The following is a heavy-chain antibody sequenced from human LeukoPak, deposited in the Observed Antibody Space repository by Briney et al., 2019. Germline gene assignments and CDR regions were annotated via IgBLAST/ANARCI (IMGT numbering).Heavy chain of an antibody. CDR1: GYKFSSYW. Sequence: GESLKISCEASGYKFSSYWIGWVRQMPGKGLELMGIIYPGDSNIRYRPSFQGQVTISADMSISTAYLQWSSLKDSDTAMYYCVRRASYYDGLDYWGQGTLVTVSS. CDR2: IYPGDSNI. J-gene: IGHJ4*02. D-gene: IGHD3-22*01. V-gene: IGHV5-51*01. CDR3: VRRASYYDGLDY.